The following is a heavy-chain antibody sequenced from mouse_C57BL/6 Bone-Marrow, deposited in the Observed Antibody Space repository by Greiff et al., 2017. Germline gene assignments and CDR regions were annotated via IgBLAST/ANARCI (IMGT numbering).Heavy chain of an antibody. D-gene: IGHD2-12*01. CDR2: ISSGGDYI. CDR3: TRLRYWYFDV. Sequence: EVQGVESGAGLVKPGGSLKLSCAASGFTFSSYAMSWVRQTPEKRLEWVAYISSGGDYIYYADTVKGRFTISRDNARNTLYLQMSSLKSEDTAMYYCTRLRYWYFDVWGTGTTVTVSS. V-gene: IGHV5-9-1*02. CDR1: GFTFSSYA. J-gene: IGHJ1*03.